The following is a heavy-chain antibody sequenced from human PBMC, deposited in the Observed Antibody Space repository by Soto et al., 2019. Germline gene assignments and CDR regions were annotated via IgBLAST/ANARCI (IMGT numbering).Heavy chain of an antibody. CDR3: ARGGDCSGGSCFNYYYYGMDV. CDR1: GGSISSGGYY. Sequence: QVQLQESGPGLVKPSQTLSLTCTVSGGSISSGGYYWSWIRQHPGKGLEWIGYIYYSGSTYYNPSRKSRVTISVDTSKNQFSLKLSSVTAADTAVYYCARGGDCSGGSCFNYYYYGMDVWGQGTTVTVSS. J-gene: IGHJ6*02. CDR2: IYYSGST. D-gene: IGHD2-15*01. V-gene: IGHV4-31*03.